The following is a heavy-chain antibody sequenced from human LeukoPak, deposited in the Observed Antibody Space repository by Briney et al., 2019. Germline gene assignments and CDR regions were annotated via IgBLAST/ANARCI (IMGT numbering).Heavy chain of an antibody. Sequence: PSETLSLTCAVYGGSFSGYYWSWIRQPPGEGLEWIGEINHGGSTNYNPSLKSRVTISVDTSKNQFSLKLSSVTAADTAVYYCARGSPIQLWADAFDIWGQGTMVTVSS. CDR2: INHGGST. CDR1: GGSFSGYY. J-gene: IGHJ3*02. D-gene: IGHD5-18*01. V-gene: IGHV4-34*01. CDR3: ARGSPIQLWADAFDI.